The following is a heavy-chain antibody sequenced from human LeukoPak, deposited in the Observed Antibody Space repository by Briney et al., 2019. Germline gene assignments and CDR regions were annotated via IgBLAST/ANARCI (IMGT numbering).Heavy chain of an antibody. J-gene: IGHJ5*02. CDR2: ILYDVSNT. CDR3: AKDFHRYNEYGDYWFDP. D-gene: IGHD4-17*01. Sequence: GESLRLSCAASGFTFSSYGMHCVRQAAGKVLEWVAFILYDVSNTYYTDSVKGRFTISRDTSKNTVYVKMSSLRAEDTAGYYCAKDFHRYNEYGDYWFDPWGQGTLVTVSS. CDR1: GFTFSSYG. V-gene: IGHV3-30*02.